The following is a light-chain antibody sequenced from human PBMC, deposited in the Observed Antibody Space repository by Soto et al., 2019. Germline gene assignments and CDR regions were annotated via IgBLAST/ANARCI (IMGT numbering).Light chain of an antibody. J-gene: IGKJ1*01. CDR3: SQGTGWPPP. CDR1: QSLVYTDGNTF. CDR2: KVS. V-gene: IGKV2-30*01. Sequence: DVVLSQSPLSLPVSLGQPASISCRSSQSLVYTDGNTFLNWFHQRPGQSPRRLIYKVSQRDSGVADRVSGSGSGEDLTREISRLGVKDVGLYYWSQGTGWPPPFGQGKKV.